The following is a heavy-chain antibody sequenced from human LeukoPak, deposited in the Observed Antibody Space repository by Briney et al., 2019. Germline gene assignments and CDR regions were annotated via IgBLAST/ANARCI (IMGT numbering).Heavy chain of an antibody. Sequence: SETLSLTCTVSGVSISTSRYYWGWIRQPPGKGLEWIGNIYYTGPTYYNASLESRVTISLDTSKNQFSLKLSSVTAADTAVYYCARDGSGYYDTSGYRNWGQGTLVTVSS. CDR2: IYYTGPT. CDR1: GVSISTSRYY. D-gene: IGHD3-22*01. CDR3: ARDGSGYYDTSGYRN. V-gene: IGHV4-39*07. J-gene: IGHJ4*02.